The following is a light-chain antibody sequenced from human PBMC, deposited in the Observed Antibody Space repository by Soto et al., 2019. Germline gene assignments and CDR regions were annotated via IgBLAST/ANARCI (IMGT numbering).Light chain of an antibody. CDR2: SNN. CDR3: AAWDDSLNGPL. J-gene: IGLJ3*02. CDR1: SSNIGSNT. V-gene: IGLV1-44*01. Sequence: VLTQPPSASGTPGQRVTISCSGISSNIGSNTVNWYQQLPGTAPTLLIYSNNQRPSGVPDRFSGSKSGTSASLAVNGLQSGDEADYYCAAWDDSLNGPLFGRGTKLTVL.